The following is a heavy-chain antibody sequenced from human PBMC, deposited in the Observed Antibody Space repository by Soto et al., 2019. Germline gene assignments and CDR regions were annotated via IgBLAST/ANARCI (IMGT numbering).Heavy chain of an antibody. Sequence: PSETVSLTCTVSGGSISSSSYYWGWIRQPPGKGLEWIGSIYYSGSTYYNPSLKSRVTISVDTSKNQFSLKLSSVTAADTAVYYCARDGVSVTLGDPNWFDPWGQGTLVTVSS. CDR2: IYYSGST. V-gene: IGHV4-39*02. D-gene: IGHD3-10*01. CDR3: ARDGVSVTLGDPNWFDP. CDR1: GGSISSSSYY. J-gene: IGHJ5*02.